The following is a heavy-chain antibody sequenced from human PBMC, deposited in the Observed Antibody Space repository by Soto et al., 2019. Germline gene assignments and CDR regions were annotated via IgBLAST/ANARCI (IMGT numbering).Heavy chain of an antibody. V-gene: IGHV3-33*01. CDR2: IWYDGSNK. J-gene: IGHJ4*02. CDR3: ARDNSAGAPDY. Sequence: GGSLRLSCAASGFTFSSYGMHWVRQAPGKGLEWVAVIWYDGSNKYYADSVKGRFTISRDNSKNTLYLQMNSLRVEDTAVYYCARDNSAGAPDYWGQGTLVTVSS. D-gene: IGHD1-20*01. CDR1: GFTFSSYG.